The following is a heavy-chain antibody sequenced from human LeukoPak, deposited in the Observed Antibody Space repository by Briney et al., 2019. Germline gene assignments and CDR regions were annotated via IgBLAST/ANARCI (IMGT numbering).Heavy chain of an antibody. CDR3: ARVRIQLWAYDY. CDR2: IIPIFGTA. V-gene: IGHV1-69*01. D-gene: IGHD5-18*01. CDR1: GGTFSSYV. Sequence: GSSVKVSCTASGGTFSSYVISWVRQAPGQGLEWMGGIIPIFGTANYAQKFQGRVTITADESMSTAYMELSSLRSEDTAVYYCARVRIQLWAYDYWGQGTLVTVSS. J-gene: IGHJ4*02.